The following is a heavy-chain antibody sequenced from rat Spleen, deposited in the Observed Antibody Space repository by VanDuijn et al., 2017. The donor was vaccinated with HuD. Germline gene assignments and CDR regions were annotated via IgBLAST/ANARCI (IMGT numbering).Heavy chain of an antibody. CDR1: GFTFNSYD. J-gene: IGHJ2*01. CDR3: ATDLD. V-gene: IGHV5-19*01. Sequence: EVQLVESGGGLVQPGGSLKLSCAVSGFTFNSYDMAWVRQAPTKGLEWVASISPSGGSTYYRDSVKGRFTISRDNAKSTLYLQMDSLRSEDTATYYCATDLDWGQGVMVTVSS. CDR2: ISPSGGST.